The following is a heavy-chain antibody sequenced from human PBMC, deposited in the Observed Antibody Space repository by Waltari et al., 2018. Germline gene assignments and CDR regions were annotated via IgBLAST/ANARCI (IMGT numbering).Heavy chain of an antibody. D-gene: IGHD1-26*01. J-gene: IGHJ4*02. CDR1: GFTFSSYA. CDR3: ASRRYSGSYYFDY. Sequence: EVQLLESGGGLVQPGGSLRLSCAASGFTFSSYAMSWVRQAPGKGLEWVSASSVSGGRTYYADSVKGRFTISRDNSKNTLYLQMNSLRAEDTAVYYWASRRYSGSYYFDYWGQGTLVTVSS. V-gene: IGHV3-23*01. CDR2: SSVSGGRT.